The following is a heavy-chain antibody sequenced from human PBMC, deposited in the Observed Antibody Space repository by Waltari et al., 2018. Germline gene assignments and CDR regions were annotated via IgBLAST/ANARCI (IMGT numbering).Heavy chain of an antibody. CDR1: GYSISSGYY. D-gene: IGHD2-15*01. V-gene: IGHV4-38-2*01. CDR3: ARHPRIGQAGY. Sequence: QVQLQESGPGLVKPSETLSLTCAVSGYSISSGYYWGWIRQPPGKGLEWIGSIYHSGSTYNNPPLKSRVTISVDTSKNQFSLKLSSVTAADTAVYYCARHPRIGQAGYWGQGTLVTVSS. CDR2: IYHSGST. J-gene: IGHJ4*02.